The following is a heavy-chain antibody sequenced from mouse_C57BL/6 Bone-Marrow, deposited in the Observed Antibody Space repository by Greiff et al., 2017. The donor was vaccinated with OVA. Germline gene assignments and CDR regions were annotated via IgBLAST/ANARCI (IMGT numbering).Heavy chain of an antibody. CDR1: GYTFTSYG. Sequence: VKLMESGAELARPGASVKLSCKASGYTFTSYGISWVKQRTGQGLEWIGEIYPRSGNTYYNEKFKGKATLTADQSSSTAYMALCSLTSEDSAVDFCARGDYYCSSYYFDYWGQGTTLTVSS. J-gene: IGHJ2*01. CDR2: IYPRSGNT. V-gene: IGHV1-81*01. D-gene: IGHD1-1*01. CDR3: ARGDYYCSSYYFDY.